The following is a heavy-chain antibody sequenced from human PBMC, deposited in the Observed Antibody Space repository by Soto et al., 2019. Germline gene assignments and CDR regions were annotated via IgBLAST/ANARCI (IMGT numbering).Heavy chain of an antibody. Sequence: QVQLQESGPGLVQPSGTLSLNCGVSGDSVSTTNWWTWVRQPPGKGLEWIGEISPSGTTSYSPSLQSRVAISLDKSINQFSLKLNSVTAADTAIYYCARDGKYDKKWAFDFWGQGTLVTVSS. D-gene: IGHD1-26*01. J-gene: IGHJ4*02. CDR3: ARDGKYDKKWAFDF. CDR2: ISPSGTT. V-gene: IGHV4-4*02. CDR1: GDSVSTTNW.